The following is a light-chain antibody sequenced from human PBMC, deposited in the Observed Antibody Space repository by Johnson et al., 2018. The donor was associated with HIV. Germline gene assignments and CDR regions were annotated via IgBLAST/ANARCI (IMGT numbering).Light chain of an antibody. V-gene: IGLV1-51*02. CDR2: ENN. Sequence: QSILTQPPSVSAAPGQKVTISCSGSTSKIGNNYVSWYQQLPGTAPKLLIYENNKRPSGIPDRFSGSKSGTSATLGITGLQTGDEADYYCGTWDSSLSAYVFGTGTKVTV. CDR3: GTWDSSLSAYV. CDR1: TSKIGNNY. J-gene: IGLJ1*01.